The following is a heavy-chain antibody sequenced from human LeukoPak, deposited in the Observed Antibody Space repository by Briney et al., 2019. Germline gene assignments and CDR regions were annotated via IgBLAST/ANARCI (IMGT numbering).Heavy chain of an antibody. J-gene: IGHJ4*02. D-gene: IGHD3-22*01. CDR1: GFTFSTYA. Sequence: GGSLRLSCAASGFTFSTYAVNWVRQAPGKGLEWVSAISSSGGSTYYADSVKGRFTISKDNSKNTLYMEMNSLRAEDTAVYYCAKKANSGYYYAFDYWGQGTLVTVSS. V-gene: IGHV3-23*01. CDR2: ISSSGGST. CDR3: AKKANSGYYYAFDY.